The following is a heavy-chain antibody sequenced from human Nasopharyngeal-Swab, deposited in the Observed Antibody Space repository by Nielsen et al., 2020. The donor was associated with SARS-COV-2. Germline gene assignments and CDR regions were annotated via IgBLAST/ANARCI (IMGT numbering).Heavy chain of an antibody. CDR2: IYHSGST. Sequence: WIRQPPGKGLEWIGSIYHSGSTYYNPSLKSRVTISVDTSKNQFSLKLSSVTAADTAVYYCARDSYSSGWGPEYYFDYWGQGTLVTSPQ. D-gene: IGHD6-19*01. CDR3: ARDSYSSGWGPEYYFDY. J-gene: IGHJ4*02. V-gene: IGHV4-38-2*02.